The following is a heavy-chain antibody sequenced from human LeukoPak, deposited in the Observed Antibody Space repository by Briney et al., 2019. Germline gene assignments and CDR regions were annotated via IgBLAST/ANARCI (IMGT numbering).Heavy chain of an antibody. J-gene: IGHJ3*02. CDR3: AREGSSASGQDWYAFDI. Sequence: ASVKVSCKASGFSLRDYNVQWVRQVPGQGLEWVGWMYFNSGATRYAPKFQGRVTLTGDTSTNTVYMELSGLGSDDTAMYYCAREGSSASGQDWYAFDIWGQEIMVTVSS. V-gene: IGHV1-2*02. D-gene: IGHD5-12*01. CDR1: GFSLRDYN. CDR2: MYFNSGAT.